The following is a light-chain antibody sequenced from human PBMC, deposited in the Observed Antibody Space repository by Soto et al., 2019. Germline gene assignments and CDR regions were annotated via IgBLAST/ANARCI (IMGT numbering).Light chain of an antibody. J-gene: IGKJ4*01. CDR3: KQYNNWPLT. V-gene: IGKV3-15*01. Sequence: EIVMTQSPATLSVSPGVRAALSCRASQSVYSNLAWYQQKPGQSPRLLIYGASTRATGIPARFSGSGSGTDFTLTISSLQSEDFAVYYCKQYNNWPLTFGGGTKVEIK. CDR2: GAS. CDR1: QSVYSN.